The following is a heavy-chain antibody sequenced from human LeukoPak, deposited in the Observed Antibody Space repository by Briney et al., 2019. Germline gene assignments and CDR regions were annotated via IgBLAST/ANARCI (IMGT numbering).Heavy chain of an antibody. J-gene: IGHJ4*02. CDR2: INPSGRRT. Sequence: ASVKVSCKASGYTFTSYYMHWVRQAPGQGLEWMGIINPSGRRTSYAQKFHGRVTMTTDRYTSTVYMELSSVRSEDTAVYYCARDFWSGYYAYWGQGTLVTVSS. V-gene: IGHV1-46*03. D-gene: IGHD3-3*01. CDR3: ARDFWSGYYAY. CDR1: GYTFTSYY.